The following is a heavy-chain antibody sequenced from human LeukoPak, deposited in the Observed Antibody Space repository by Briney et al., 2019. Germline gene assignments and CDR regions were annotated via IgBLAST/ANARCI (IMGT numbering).Heavy chain of an antibody. CDR2: IYHSGNT. J-gene: IGHJ5*02. V-gene: IGHV4-38-2*02. CDR1: GYSISSGYY. CDR3: ARAYSSSWYWNWFDP. Sequence: SETLSLTCTVSGYSISSGYYWGWIRQPPGKGLEWIGNIYHSGNTYYNPSLKSRVTVSMDTSKNQFSLKLNSVTAADTAFYYCARAYSSSWYWNWFDPWGQGTLVTVSS. D-gene: IGHD6-13*01.